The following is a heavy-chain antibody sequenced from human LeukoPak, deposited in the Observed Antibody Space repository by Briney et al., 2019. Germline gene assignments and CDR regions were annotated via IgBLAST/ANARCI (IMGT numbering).Heavy chain of an antibody. CDR3: ARGGDYYDSSGYREDAFDI. CDR1: GYTFTGYY. CDR2: INPNSGGT. V-gene: IGHV1-2*02. J-gene: IGHJ3*02. D-gene: IGHD3-22*01. Sequence: GASVKVSCKASGYTFTGYYMHWVRQAPGQGLEWMGWINPNSGGTNYAQKFQGRVTMTRDTSISTAYMELRRLKSDDTAVYYCARGGDYYDSSGYREDAFDIWGQGTMVTVSS.